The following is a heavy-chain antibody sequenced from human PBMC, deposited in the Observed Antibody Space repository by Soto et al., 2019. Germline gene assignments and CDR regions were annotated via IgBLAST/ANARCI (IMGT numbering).Heavy chain of an antibody. Sequence: SVKVSCKASGFTFTSSAVQWVRQARGQRLEWIGWIVVGSGNTNYAQKFQERVTITRDMSTSTAYLELSSLRSEDTAVYYCAAQDHYYDSSGHPRSDYWGQGTLVTVSS. V-gene: IGHV1-58*01. CDR3: AAQDHYYDSSGHPRSDY. D-gene: IGHD3-22*01. J-gene: IGHJ4*02. CDR2: IVVGSGNT. CDR1: GFTFTSSA.